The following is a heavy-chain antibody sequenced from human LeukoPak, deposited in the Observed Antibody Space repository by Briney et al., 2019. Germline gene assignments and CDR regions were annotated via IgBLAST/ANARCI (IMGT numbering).Heavy chain of an antibody. CDR3: ARDGGYSSSWYFNFDY. CDR1: GFTFSSYA. CDR2: ISSSSSYI. J-gene: IGHJ4*02. D-gene: IGHD6-13*01. Sequence: GGSLRLSCAASGFTFSSYAMSWVRQAPGKGLEWVSSISSSSSYIYYADSVKGRFTISRDNAKNSLYLQMNSLRAEDTAVYYCARDGGYSSSWYFNFDYWGQGTLVTVSS. V-gene: IGHV3-21*01.